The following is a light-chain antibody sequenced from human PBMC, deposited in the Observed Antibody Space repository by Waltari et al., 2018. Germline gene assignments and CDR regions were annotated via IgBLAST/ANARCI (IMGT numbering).Light chain of an antibody. J-gene: IGKJ1*01. CDR2: DAS. CDR1: RTISSY. V-gene: IGKV3-11*01. CDR3: QQRSSWPKT. Sequence: EIVLTQSPATLSLSPGERATLSCGASRTISSYLAWDQQKPGQAPRLLIYDASNRATDIPARFSGRGSGTDFTLTISSLEPEDFAVYYCQQRSSWPKTFGQGTKVEIK.